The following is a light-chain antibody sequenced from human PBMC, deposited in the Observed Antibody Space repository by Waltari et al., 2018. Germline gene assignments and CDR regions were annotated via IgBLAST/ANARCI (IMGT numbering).Light chain of an antibody. Sequence: VLPQSPDTLSLSPGERVTLSCRASQSLTKRYLAWYQQKPGQAPRLLIYGASSRAAGIPDRFSGSGSGTDLTLTISRLEPEDSAGYYCQRYGSSILYTFGQGTKLEIK. J-gene: IGKJ2*01. V-gene: IGKV3-20*01. CDR1: QSLTKRY. CDR2: GAS. CDR3: QRYGSSILYT.